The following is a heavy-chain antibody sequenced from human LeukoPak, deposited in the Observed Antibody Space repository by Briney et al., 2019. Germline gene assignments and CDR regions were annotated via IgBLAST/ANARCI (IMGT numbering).Heavy chain of an antibody. V-gene: IGHV3-7*01. CDR2: IKQDGSEK. CDR1: GFTFSSYW. CDR3: ASVQRELLHTDDYYYYGMDV. J-gene: IGHJ6*02. Sequence: GGSLRLSCAASGFTFSSYWMSWVRQAPGKGLEWVANIKQDGSEKYYVDSVKGRFTISRDNAKNSLYLQMNSLRAEDTAVYYCASVQRELLHTDDYYYYGMDVWGQGTTVTVSS. D-gene: IGHD1-26*01.